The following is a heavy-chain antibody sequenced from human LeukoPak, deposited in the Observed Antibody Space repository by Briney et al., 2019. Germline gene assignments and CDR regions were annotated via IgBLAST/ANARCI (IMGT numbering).Heavy chain of an antibody. CDR3: ARDYGDYDGFDY. V-gene: IGHV3-66*01. D-gene: IGHD4-17*01. CDR2: IYSGGST. J-gene: IGHJ4*02. Sequence: GGSLRLSCAASGFTVSSNYMSWVRQAPGKGLEWVSVIYSGGSTYYADSVKGGFTISRDNSKNTLYLQMNSLRAEDTAVYYCARDYGDYDGFDYWGQGILVTVSS. CDR1: GFTVSSNY.